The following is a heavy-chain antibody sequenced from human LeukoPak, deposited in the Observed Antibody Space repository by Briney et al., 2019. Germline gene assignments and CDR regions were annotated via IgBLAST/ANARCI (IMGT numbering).Heavy chain of an antibody. J-gene: IGHJ4*02. CDR1: GGSISSYY. D-gene: IGHD4-17*01. Sequence: SETLSLTCTVSGGSISSYYWSWIQQPPGKGLESIGYIYYSNTNYNPSLKSRVTISVDTSKNQFSLKLSSVTAADTAVYYCARLKYGDYGLYYFDYWGQGTLVTVSP. CDR3: ARLKYGDYGLYYFDY. CDR2: IYYSNT. V-gene: IGHV4-59*08.